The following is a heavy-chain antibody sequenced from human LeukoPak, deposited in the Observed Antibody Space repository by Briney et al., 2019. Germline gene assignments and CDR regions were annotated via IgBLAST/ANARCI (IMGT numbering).Heavy chain of an antibody. CDR3: ARDRGGIRSYSSTSCYLERKNWFDP. Sequence: GASVKVSCKASGYTFTGYYMHWVRQAPGHGLEWMGWINPNSGGTNYAQKFQGRVTMTRDTPISTAYMELSRLRSDDTAVYYCARDRGGIRSYSSTSCYLERKNWFDPWGQGTLVTVSS. J-gene: IGHJ5*02. V-gene: IGHV1-2*02. CDR1: GYTFTGYY. CDR2: INPNSGGT. D-gene: IGHD2-2*01.